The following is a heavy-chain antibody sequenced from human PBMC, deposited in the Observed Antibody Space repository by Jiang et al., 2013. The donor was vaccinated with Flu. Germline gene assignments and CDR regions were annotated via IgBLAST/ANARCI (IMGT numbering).Heavy chain of an antibody. V-gene: IGHV1-3*01. CDR3: ARVELGGGSYLRGLGAIFDY. D-gene: IGHD1-26*01. CDR2: INAGNGNT. Sequence: AEVKKPGASVKVSCKASGYTFTSYAMHWVRQAPGQRLEWMGWINAGNGNTKYSQKFQGRVTITRDTSASTAYMELSSLRSEDTAVYYCARVELGGGSYLRGLGAIFDYWGQGTLVTVSS. CDR1: GYTFTSYA. J-gene: IGHJ4*02.